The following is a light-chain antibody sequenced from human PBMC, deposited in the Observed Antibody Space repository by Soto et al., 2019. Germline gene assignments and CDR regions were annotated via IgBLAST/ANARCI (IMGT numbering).Light chain of an antibody. J-gene: IGLJ3*02. CDR3: CSYAGSSTWV. CDR1: SSDVGSYNL. Sequence: QSALTQPASVSGSPGQSITISCTGTSSDVGSYNLVAWYQQHPGKAPKLMIYEGSKRPSGVSNRFSGSKSGNTASLTISGLRADDEADYYCCSYAGSSTWVFGGGTKLTVL. V-gene: IGLV2-23*01. CDR2: EGS.